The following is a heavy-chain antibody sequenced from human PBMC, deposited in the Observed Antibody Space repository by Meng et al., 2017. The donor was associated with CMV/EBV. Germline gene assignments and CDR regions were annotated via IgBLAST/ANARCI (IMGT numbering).Heavy chain of an antibody. J-gene: IGHJ4*02. Sequence: GGSLRLSCAASGFTFDDYGMSWVRQAPGKGLEWVSGINWNGDSTVYADSVKGRFTISRDNAKKSLYLQMNSLRAEDTALYYCAKVGSGSYWYYFDYWGQGTLVTVSS. CDR2: INWNGDST. CDR1: GFTFDDYG. CDR3: AKVGSGSYWYYFDY. D-gene: IGHD1-26*01. V-gene: IGHV3-20*04.